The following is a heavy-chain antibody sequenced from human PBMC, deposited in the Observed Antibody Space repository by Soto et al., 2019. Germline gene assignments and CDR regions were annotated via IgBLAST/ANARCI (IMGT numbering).Heavy chain of an antibody. CDR1: GGSFSGYY. CDR3: ARNPRRYYYYMDV. CDR2: INHSGST. V-gene: IGHV4-34*01. J-gene: IGHJ6*03. Sequence: SETLSLTCAVYGGSFSGYYWSWIRQPPGKGLEWIGEINHSGSTNYNPSLKSRVTISVDTSKNQFSLKLSSVTAADTAVYYCARNPRRYYYYMDVWGKGTTVTVSS.